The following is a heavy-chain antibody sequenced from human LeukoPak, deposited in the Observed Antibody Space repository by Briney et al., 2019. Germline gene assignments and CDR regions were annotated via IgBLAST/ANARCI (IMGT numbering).Heavy chain of an antibody. J-gene: IGHJ6*02. CDR3: ARTSYSSGWSTYYYYYGMDV. CDR2: IYYSGST. Sequence: SETLSLTCTVSGGSISSSSYYWGWIRQPPGKGLEWIGSIYYSGSTYYNPSLKSRVTISVDTSKNQFSLKLSSVTAADTAVYYCARTSYSSGWSTYYYYYGMDVWAKGPRSPSP. V-gene: IGHV4-39*01. CDR1: GGSISSSSYY. D-gene: IGHD6-19*01.